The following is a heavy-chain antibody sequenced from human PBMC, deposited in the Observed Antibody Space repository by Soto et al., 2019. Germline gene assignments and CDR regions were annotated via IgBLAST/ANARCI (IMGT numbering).Heavy chain of an antibody. D-gene: IGHD1-1*01. Sequence: SETLSLTCTVSGASISGFYWSWIRKSAGKGLEWIGRIYATGTTDYNPSLKSRVMMSVDTSKKQFSLKLRSVTAADTAVYYCVRDGTKTLRDGCDPCGQG. J-gene: IGHJ5*02. CDR1: GASISGFY. CDR2: IYATGTT. V-gene: IGHV4-4*07. CDR3: VRDGTKTLRDGCDP.